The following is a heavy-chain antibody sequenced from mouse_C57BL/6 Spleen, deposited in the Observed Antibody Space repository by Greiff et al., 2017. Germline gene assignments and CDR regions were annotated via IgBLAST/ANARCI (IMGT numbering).Heavy chain of an antibody. CDR1: GYTFTDYY. CDR3: AREGDWGWFAY. V-gene: IGHV1-76*01. Sequence: VQVVESGAELVRPGASVKLSCKASGYTFTDYYINWVKQRPGQGLEWIARIYPGSGNTYYNEKFKGKATLTAEKSSSTAYMQLSSLTSEDSAVYFCAREGDWGWFAYWGQGTLVTVSA. J-gene: IGHJ3*01. D-gene: IGHD4-1*01. CDR2: IYPGSGNT.